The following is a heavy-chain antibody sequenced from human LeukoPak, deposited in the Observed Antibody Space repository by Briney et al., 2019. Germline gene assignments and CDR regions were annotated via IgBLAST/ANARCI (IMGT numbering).Heavy chain of an antibody. J-gene: IGHJ4*02. CDR3: AKDSYSSNRPYYFDY. D-gene: IGHD2/OR15-2a*01. Sequence: GGSLRLSCAASGFTFSDYYMSWIRQAPGKGLEWVSYISSSGSTIYYADSVKGRFTISRDNAKNSLYLQMNSLRAEDTAEYYCAKDSYSSNRPYYFDYWGQGTLVTVSS. CDR2: ISSSGSTI. CDR1: GFTFSDYY. V-gene: IGHV3-11*01.